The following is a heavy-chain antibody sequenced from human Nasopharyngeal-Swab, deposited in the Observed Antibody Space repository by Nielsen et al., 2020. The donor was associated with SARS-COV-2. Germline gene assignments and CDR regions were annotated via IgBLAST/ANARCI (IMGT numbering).Heavy chain of an antibody. V-gene: IGHV1-46*01. CDR3: ARDLSDVTVAVSGTVGFAC. D-gene: IGHD6-19*01. CDR2: IHPSGGRT. Sequence: ASVKVSCKTSGYTFSNYYMHWVRQAPGQGLEWMGIIHPSGGRTIYSQKFQGRVSMTRDTSTSTVYMELSSLTSEDRAMYYCARDLSDVTVAVSGTVGFACWAQGTLVTVSS. CDR1: GYTFSNYY. J-gene: IGHJ4*02.